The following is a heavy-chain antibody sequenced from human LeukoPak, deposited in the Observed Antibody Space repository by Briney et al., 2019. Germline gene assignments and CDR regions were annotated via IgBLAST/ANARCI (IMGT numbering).Heavy chain of an antibody. CDR1: GYSFTSYW. CDR3: ARHDDYYYDSSGYPDY. D-gene: IGHD3-22*01. V-gene: IGHV5-51*01. CDR2: IYPGDSDT. J-gene: IGHJ4*02. Sequence: GDSLKISCKGSGYSFTSYWIGWVRQMPGKGLEWMRIIYPGDSDTRYSPSFQGQVTISADKSISTAYLQWSSLKASDTAMYYCARHDDYYYDSSGYPDYWGQGTLVTVSS.